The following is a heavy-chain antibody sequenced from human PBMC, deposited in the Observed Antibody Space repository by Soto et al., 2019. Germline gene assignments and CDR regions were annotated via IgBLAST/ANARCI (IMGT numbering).Heavy chain of an antibody. V-gene: IGHV1-69*02. CDR1: GGTFSSYT. CDR3: ARGEDGYNKASRDY. D-gene: IGHD5-12*01. CDR2: IIPILGIA. J-gene: IGHJ4*02. Sequence: QVQLVQSGAEVKKPGSSVKVSCKASGGTFSSYTISWVRQAPGQGLEWMGRIIPILGIANYAQKFQGSVTSTADKSTSTAYMELSSLRSEDTAVYYCARGEDGYNKASRDYWGQGTLVTVSS.